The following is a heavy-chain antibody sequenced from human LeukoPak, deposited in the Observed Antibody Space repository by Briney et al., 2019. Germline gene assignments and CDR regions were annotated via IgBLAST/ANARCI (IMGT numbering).Heavy chain of an antibody. J-gene: IGHJ4*02. CDR1: GFSFSNAW. CDR3: TTDGGTAMVEFDY. Sequence: GSLRLSCAASGFSFSNAWMSWVRQAPGKGLEWVGRIKSKTDGGTTDYAAPVKGRFTISRDDSKNTLYLQMNSLKTEDTAVYYCTTDGGTAMVEFDYWGQGTLVTVSS. V-gene: IGHV3-15*01. CDR2: IKSKTDGGTT. D-gene: IGHD5-18*01.